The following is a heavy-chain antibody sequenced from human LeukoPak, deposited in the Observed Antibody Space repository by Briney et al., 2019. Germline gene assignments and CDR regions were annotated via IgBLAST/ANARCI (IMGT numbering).Heavy chain of an antibody. V-gene: IGHV3-7*01. D-gene: IGHD5-24*01. CDR3: ARERDGYNYGTIFDY. CDR2: IKQDGSEK. CDR1: GFTFSSYW. Sequence: GGSLRLSCAAPGFTFSSYWMSWVRQAPGKGLEWVANIKQDGSEKYYVDSVKGRFTISRDNAKNSLYLQMNSLRAEDTAVYYCARERDGYNYGTIFDYWGQGTLVTVSS. J-gene: IGHJ4*02.